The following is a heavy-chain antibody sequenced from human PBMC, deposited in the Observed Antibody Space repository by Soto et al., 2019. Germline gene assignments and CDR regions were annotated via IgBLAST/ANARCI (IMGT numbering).Heavy chain of an antibody. CDR3: ARGTTVVTQLLGYYYYGMDV. CDR2: IIPIFGTA. D-gene: IGHD4-17*01. V-gene: IGHV1-69*01. CDR1: GGTFSSYA. Sequence: QVQLVQSGAEVKKPGSSVKVSCKASGGTFSSYAISWVRQAPGQGLEWMGGIIPIFGTANYAQKFQGRVTITADESTSTAYMELRSLRSDDTAVYYCARGTTVVTQLLGYYYYGMDVWGQGTTVTVSS. J-gene: IGHJ6*02.